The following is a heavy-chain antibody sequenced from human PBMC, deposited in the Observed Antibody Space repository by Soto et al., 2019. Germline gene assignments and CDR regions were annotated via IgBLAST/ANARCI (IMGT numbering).Heavy chain of an antibody. V-gene: IGHV2-26*02. J-gene: IGHJ5*02. CDR2: IFSNDEK. Sequence: TXSLTCTFAGCSSIDYYCILIRHPPGKALEWLAHIFSNDEKSYSTSLKSRLTISKDTSKSQVVLTMTNMDPVDTATYYCERIREVGEAEDGTSLCLHPWRQATLVT. CDR1: GCSSIDYYC. D-gene: IGHD6-13*01. CDR3: ERIREVGEAEDGTSLCLHP.